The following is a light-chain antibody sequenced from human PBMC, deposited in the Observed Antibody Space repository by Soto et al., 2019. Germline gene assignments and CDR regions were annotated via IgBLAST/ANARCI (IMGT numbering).Light chain of an antibody. J-gene: IGLJ3*02. CDR2: ATS. CDR3: HSFARGSTLV. Sequence: QSALTQPAAVSGSPGQSITISCTGTSSDVGTYNLVSWYQQYPGKAPKLMIYATSKRPSGVSNRFSGSKSGDTASLTISGLPGEGGADYYCHSFARGSTLVFGGGTKLTVL. V-gene: IGLV2-23*01. CDR1: SSDVGTYNL.